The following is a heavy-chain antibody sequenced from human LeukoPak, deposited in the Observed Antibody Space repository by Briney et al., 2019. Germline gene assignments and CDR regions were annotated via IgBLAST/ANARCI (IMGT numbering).Heavy chain of an antibody. CDR2: ISYDGSNK. CDR1: GFTFSSYD. Sequence: GGSLRLSCAASGFTFSSYDMHWVRQAPGKGLEWVAVISYDGSNKYYADSVKGRFTISRDNSKNTLYLQMNSLRAEDTAVYYCAKKDYWGQGTLVTVSS. J-gene: IGHJ4*02. CDR3: AKKDY. V-gene: IGHV3-30*18.